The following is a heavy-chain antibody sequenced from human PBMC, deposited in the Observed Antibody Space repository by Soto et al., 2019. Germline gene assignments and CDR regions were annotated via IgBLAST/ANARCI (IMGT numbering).Heavy chain of an antibody. V-gene: IGHV1-18*01. D-gene: IGHD6-6*01. J-gene: IGHJ4*02. CDR1: GYTFSTYG. CDR2: ISAYDGDT. CDR3: VTSAPRAGRPVDS. Sequence: QVHLVQPGAEVKKSGASVKVSCKASGYTFSTYGFNWVRQAPGQGLEWMGWISAYDGDTNYAQNFQDRVSMTRDTSTSTAYMELRSLRSDDTAVYYCVTSAPRAGRPVDSWGQGTLVTVSS.